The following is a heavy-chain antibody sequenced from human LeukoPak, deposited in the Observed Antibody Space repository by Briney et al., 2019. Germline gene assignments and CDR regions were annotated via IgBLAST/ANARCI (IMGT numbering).Heavy chain of an antibody. D-gene: IGHD1-14*01. J-gene: IGHJ4*02. CDR1: GFSITSGYY. CDR3: ASDQNNISWFYY. V-gene: IGHV4-38-2*02. Sequence: ASETLSLTCTVSGFSITSGYYWGWIRQPPGKGLEWIWTVYRSTSTHYNPSLESRVSISVDTSKNQFSLKLNPVTAADTAVYYCASDQNNISWFYYWGQGTLVTVSS. CDR2: VYRSTST.